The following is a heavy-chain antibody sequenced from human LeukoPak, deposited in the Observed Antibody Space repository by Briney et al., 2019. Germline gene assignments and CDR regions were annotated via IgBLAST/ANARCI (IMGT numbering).Heavy chain of an antibody. CDR1: GDSVSSNSAA. Sequence: SQTLSLTCAISGDSVSSNSAAWTWIRQSPSRGLEWLGRTYYRPTWYNDYAVSVKSRITINPDTSKNQFSLQLNSVTPEDTAAYYCARWRYSNFDYWGQGTLVTVSS. V-gene: IGHV6-1*01. J-gene: IGHJ4*02. D-gene: IGHD4-11*01. CDR3: ARWRYSNFDY. CDR2: TYYRPTWYN.